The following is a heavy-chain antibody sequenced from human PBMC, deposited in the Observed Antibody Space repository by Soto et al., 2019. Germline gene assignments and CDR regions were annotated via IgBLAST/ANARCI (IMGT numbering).Heavy chain of an antibody. CDR1: GFTFSSYG. CDR3: AKEGPTYDSGGYYPPGWFDP. CDR2: ISYDGSNK. V-gene: IGHV3-30*18. D-gene: IGHD3-22*01. Sequence: QVQLVESGGGVVQPGRSLRLSCAASGFTFSSYGMHWVRQAPGKGLEWVAVISYDGSNKYYADSVKGRFTISRDNSKNTLYLQMNSLRAEDTAVYYCAKEGPTYDSGGYYPPGWFDPWGQGTLVTVSS. J-gene: IGHJ5*02.